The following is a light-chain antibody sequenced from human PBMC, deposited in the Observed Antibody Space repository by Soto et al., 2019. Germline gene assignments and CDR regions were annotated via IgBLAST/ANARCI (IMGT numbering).Light chain of an antibody. CDR3: QQYNNLPPGVT. CDR2: GAS. J-gene: IGKJ3*01. V-gene: IGKV3-15*01. Sequence: EIVMTQSPATLSVSPGERATLSCRASQSVSSNLAWYQQKPGQAPRLLIYGASTRATGIPARFSGSGSGTEFTLTISSLQSEDFAVYYCQQYNNLPPGVTFGPGTKVDIK. CDR1: QSVSSN.